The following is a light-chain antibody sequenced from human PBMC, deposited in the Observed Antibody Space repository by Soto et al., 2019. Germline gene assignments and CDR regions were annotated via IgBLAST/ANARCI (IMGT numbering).Light chain of an antibody. V-gene: IGLV2-14*01. J-gene: IGLJ1*01. Sequence: QSVLTQPVSVSGSPGQSITISCTGTSXDVGSYNFVSWYQQLPGKAPKLMIYEVSNRPSGVSNRFSGSKSGNTASLTISGLQAEDEADYYCSSYTTSSNYVFGSGTKVTVL. CDR3: SSYTTSSNYV. CDR1: SXDVGSYNF. CDR2: EVS.